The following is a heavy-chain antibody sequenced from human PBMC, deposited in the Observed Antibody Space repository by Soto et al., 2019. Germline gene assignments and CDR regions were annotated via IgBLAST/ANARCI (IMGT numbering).Heavy chain of an antibody. Sequence: QPGGSLRLSCTASGFTFGDYAMSWVRQAPGKGLEWVGFIRSKAYGGTTEYAASVKGRFTISRDDSKSMAYLQMNSLKTEDTAVYYCSRGASWYDFWSGYPNYYYYGMDVWGQGTTVTVSS. J-gene: IGHJ6*02. D-gene: IGHD3-3*01. CDR1: GFTFGDYA. CDR3: SRGASWYDFWSGYPNYYYYGMDV. CDR2: IRSKAYGGTT. V-gene: IGHV3-49*04.